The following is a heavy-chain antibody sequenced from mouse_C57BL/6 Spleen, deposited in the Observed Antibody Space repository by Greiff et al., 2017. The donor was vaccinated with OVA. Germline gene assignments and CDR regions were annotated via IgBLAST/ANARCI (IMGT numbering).Heavy chain of an antibody. CDR1: GYTFTDYY. V-gene: IGHV1-19*01. J-gene: IGHJ2*01. CDR3: ARAITTVGANDYFDY. CDR2: INPYNGGT. Sequence: ELQLQQSGPVLVKPGASVKMSCKASGYTFTDYYMNWVKQSHGKSLEWIGVINPYNGGTSYNQKFKGKATLTVDKSSSTAYMELNSLTSEDSAVYYCARAITTVGANDYFDYWGQGTTLTVSS. D-gene: IGHD1-1*01.